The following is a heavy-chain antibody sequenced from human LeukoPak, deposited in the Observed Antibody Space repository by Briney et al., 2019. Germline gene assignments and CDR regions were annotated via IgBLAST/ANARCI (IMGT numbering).Heavy chain of an antibody. Sequence: PGGSLRLSCAASGVTFGSYSMNWVRQAPGKGLEWVSYISSSSSTIYYADSVKGRFTISRDNAKNSLYLQMNSLRAEDTAVYYCASLRYCSGGSCYWDDYWGQGTLVTVSS. CDR2: ISSSSSTI. V-gene: IGHV3-48*01. J-gene: IGHJ4*02. D-gene: IGHD2-15*01. CDR1: GVTFGSYS. CDR3: ASLRYCSGGSCYWDDY.